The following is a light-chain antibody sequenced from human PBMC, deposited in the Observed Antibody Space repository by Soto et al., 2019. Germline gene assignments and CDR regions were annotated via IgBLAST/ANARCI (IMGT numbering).Light chain of an antibody. CDR3: QQDNNWALT. V-gene: IGKV3-15*01. J-gene: IGKJ4*01. Sequence: VMTQSPATLSLSPGERATLSCMSSQSVSSNLAWYQQKPGQAPRLIIYGASTRATGIPARFSGSWSGTECTLTISSLQAEDVAVYYCQQDNNWALTLGGGTKVDIK. CDR1: QSVSSN. CDR2: GAS.